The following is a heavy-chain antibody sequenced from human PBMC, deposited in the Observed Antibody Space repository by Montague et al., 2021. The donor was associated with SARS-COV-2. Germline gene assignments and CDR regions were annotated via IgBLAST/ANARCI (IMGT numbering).Heavy chain of an antibody. J-gene: IGHJ4*02. Sequence: SLRLSCAASGFTFGDHGMSWVRQAPGKGLEWVSTINWSGDGTHYADSVKGRFTISRDNSKNSLYLQMNSLRAEDTAFYYCARMDIVANADSDSWGQGTLVTVSS. V-gene: IGHV3-20*04. CDR2: INWSGDGT. CDR1: GFTFGDHG. D-gene: IGHD5-12*01. CDR3: ARMDIVANADSDS.